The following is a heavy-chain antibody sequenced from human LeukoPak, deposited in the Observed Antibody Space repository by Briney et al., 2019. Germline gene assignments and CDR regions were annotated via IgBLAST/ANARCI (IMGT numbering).Heavy chain of an antibody. CDR1: GGSISSYY. CDR2: IYYSGST. J-gene: IGHJ4*02. Sequence: SETLSLTCTVSGGSISSYYWSWIRQPPRKGLEGIGDIYYSGSTNSNPSLNSQITISVDTSRNQFALKLSSVTAADTAVYYCARLEATGYYFDYWGQGTLVTVSS. V-gene: IGHV4-59*01. CDR3: ARLEATGYYFDY. D-gene: IGHD1-26*01.